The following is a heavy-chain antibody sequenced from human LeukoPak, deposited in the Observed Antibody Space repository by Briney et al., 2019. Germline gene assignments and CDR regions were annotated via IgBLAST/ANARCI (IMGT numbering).Heavy chain of an antibody. D-gene: IGHD3-10*01. V-gene: IGHV4-39*01. CDR2: IYYSGST. CDR1: GGSISSSSYY. CDR3: ARVKGPMVRSRAWFDP. Sequence: PSETLSLTCTVSGGSISSSSYYWGWIRQPPGKGLEWIGSIYYSGSTYYNPSLKSRVTISVDTSKNQFSLKLSSVTAADTAVYYCARVKGPMVRSRAWFDPWGQGTLVTVSS. J-gene: IGHJ5*02.